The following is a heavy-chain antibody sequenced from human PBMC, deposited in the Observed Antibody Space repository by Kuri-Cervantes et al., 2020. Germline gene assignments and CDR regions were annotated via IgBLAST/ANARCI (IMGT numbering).Heavy chain of an antibody. V-gene: IGHV3-30*03. CDR3: ARDHYSSSS. CDR1: GFTFSSYG. CDR2: ISYDGSNK. D-gene: IGHD6-6*01. J-gene: IGHJ5*02. Sequence: GESLKISCAASGFTFSSYGMHWVRQAPGKGLEWVAVISYDGSNKYYADSVKGRFTISRDNSKNTLYLQMNSLRAEDTAVYYCARDHYSSSSWGQGTLVTVSS.